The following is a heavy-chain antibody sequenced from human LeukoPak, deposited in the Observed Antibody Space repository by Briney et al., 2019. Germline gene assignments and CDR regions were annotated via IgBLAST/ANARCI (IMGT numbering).Heavy chain of an antibody. CDR3: ARVHTPAAGTSDGWFDP. J-gene: IGHJ5*02. CDR2: INPNSGGT. CDR1: GYTFTGYY. V-gene: IGHV1-2*04. D-gene: IGHD6-13*01. Sequence: ASVKVSCKASGYTFTGYYMHWVRQAPGQGLEWMGWINPNSGGTNYAQKFQGWVTMTRDTSISTAYMELSRLRSDDTAVYYCARVHTPAAGTSDGWFDPWGQGTLVTVSS.